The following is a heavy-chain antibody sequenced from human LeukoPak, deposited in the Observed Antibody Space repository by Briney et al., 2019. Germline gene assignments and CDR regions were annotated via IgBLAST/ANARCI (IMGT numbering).Heavy chain of an antibody. Sequence: GGSLRLSCAASGFTFSSYSMNWVRQAPGKGLEWVSSISSSSSYIYYADSEKGRFTISRDNAKNSLYLQMNSLRAEDTAVYYCARDALGYCSGGSCYSPTYYYMDVWGKGTTVTVSS. V-gene: IGHV3-21*01. D-gene: IGHD2-15*01. CDR2: ISSSSSYI. CDR3: ARDALGYCSGGSCYSPTYYYMDV. J-gene: IGHJ6*03. CDR1: GFTFSSYS.